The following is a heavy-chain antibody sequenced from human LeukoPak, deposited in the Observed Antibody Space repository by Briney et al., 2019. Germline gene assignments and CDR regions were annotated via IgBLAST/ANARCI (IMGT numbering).Heavy chain of an antibody. D-gene: IGHD4-17*01. CDR2: ISSSSSYR. J-gene: IGHJ4*02. CDR3: ARVRARGYGDYALDY. Sequence: GGSLRLSCAASGFTFSSYSMNWVRQAPGKGLEWVSSISSSSSYRYYADSVKGRFTISRDNAKNSLYLQMNSLRAEDTAVYYCARVRARGYGDYALDYWGPGTLVTVSS. V-gene: IGHV3-21*01. CDR1: GFTFSSYS.